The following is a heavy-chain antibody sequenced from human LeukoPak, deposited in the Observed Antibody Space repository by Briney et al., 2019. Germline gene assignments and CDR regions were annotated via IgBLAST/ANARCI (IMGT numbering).Heavy chain of an antibody. Sequence: GRSLRLSCAASGFTFSSYGMHSVRQAPGKGLEWVAVIWYDGSNKYYADSVKGRFTISRDNSKNTLYLQMSSLRAEDTAVYYCARESLRSIAAAGDIDYWGQGTLVTVSS. V-gene: IGHV3-33*01. CDR3: ARESLRSIAAAGDIDY. CDR1: GFTFSSYG. D-gene: IGHD6-13*01. J-gene: IGHJ4*02. CDR2: IWYDGSNK.